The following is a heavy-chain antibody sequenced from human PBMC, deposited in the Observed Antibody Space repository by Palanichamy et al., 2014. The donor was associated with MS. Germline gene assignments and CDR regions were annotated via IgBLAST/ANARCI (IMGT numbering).Heavy chain of an antibody. CDR1: GFAFGSYE. V-gene: IGHV3-48*03. CDR3: AASNSVTTVFR. J-gene: IGHJ4*02. Sequence: EVQLVESGGGLVQPGGALRLSCAASGFAFGSYEMNWVRQAPGKGLEWVSYISSGGSTIYYTDSVKGRFTISRDNARYSLYLQMNSLRAEDTAVYYCAASNSVTTVFRWGQGTLVTVSS. D-gene: IGHD4-17*01. CDR2: ISSGGSTI.